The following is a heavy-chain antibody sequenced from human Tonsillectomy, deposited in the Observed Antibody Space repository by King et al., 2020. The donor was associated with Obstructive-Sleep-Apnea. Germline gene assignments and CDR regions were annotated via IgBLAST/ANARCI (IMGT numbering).Heavy chain of an antibody. CDR3: AMASTGWYNY. Sequence: VQLVESGAEVKKPGASVKVSCRASGYTFTSYGITWVRQAPGQGLELMGWISPYNGNTHYAQKFQGRFTMTTDTPSSTDYLELWSLRSDDTALYYCAMASTGWYNYWGQGTLVTVSP. CDR1: GYTFTSYG. CDR2: ISPYNGNT. D-gene: IGHD6-19*01. V-gene: IGHV1-18*04. J-gene: IGHJ4*02.